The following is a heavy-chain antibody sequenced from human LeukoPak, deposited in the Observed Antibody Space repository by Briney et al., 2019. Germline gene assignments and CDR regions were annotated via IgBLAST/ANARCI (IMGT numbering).Heavy chain of an antibody. CDR2: INPNSGGT. V-gene: IGHV1/OR15-1*01. CDR3: ASEYKYDSSGANAFDI. CDR1: GYIFTDYY. J-gene: IGHJ3*02. D-gene: IGHD3-22*01. Sequence: GASVKVSCKASGYIFTDYYMHWVRQAPGQELGWMGRINPNSGGTNYAQKFQGRVTMTRDTSISTAYTELSSLRSEDTAVYYCASEYKYDSSGANAFDIWGQGTMVTVSS.